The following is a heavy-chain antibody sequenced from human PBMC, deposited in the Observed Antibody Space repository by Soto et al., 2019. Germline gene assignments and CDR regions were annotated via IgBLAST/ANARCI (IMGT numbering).Heavy chain of an antibody. V-gene: IGHV3-30*18. CDR3: AKDHSPNYYDSSVELGY. CDR1: GFTFSSYG. CDR2: ISYDGSNK. D-gene: IGHD3-22*01. J-gene: IGHJ4*02. Sequence: QVQLVESGGGVVQPGRSLRLSCAASGFTFSSYGMHWVRQAPGKGLEWVAVISYDGSNKYYADSVKGRFTISRDNSKNTLYLQMNSLRAEDTAVYYCAKDHSPNYYDSSVELGYWGQGTLVTVSS.